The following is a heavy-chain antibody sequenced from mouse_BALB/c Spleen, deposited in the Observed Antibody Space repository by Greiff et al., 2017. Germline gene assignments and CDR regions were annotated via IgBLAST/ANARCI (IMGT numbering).Heavy chain of an antibody. V-gene: IGHV3-2*02. Sequence: EVQLQESGPGLVKPSQSLSLTCTVTGYSITSDYAWNWIRQFPGNKLEWMGYISYSGSTSYNPSLKSRISITRDTSKNQFFLQLNSVTTEDTATYYCARGGNYYGGYFDVWGAGTTVTVSS. CDR2: ISYSGST. CDR3: ARGGNYYGGYFDV. D-gene: IGHD1-1*01. J-gene: IGHJ1*01. CDR1: GYSITSDYA.